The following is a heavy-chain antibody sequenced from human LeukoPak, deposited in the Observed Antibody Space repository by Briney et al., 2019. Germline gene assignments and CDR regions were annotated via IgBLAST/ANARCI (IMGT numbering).Heavy chain of an antibody. CDR3: ACANEGMVINY. V-gene: IGHV3-66*01. J-gene: IGHJ4*02. CDR2: IYSGGST. CDR1: GFTFSSYA. D-gene: IGHD3-3*01. Sequence: GGSLRLSCAASGFTFSSYAMSWVRQAPGKGLEWVSVIYSGGSTYYADSVKGRFTISRDNSKNTLYLQMNSLRAEDTAVYYCACANEGMVINYWGQGTLVTVSS.